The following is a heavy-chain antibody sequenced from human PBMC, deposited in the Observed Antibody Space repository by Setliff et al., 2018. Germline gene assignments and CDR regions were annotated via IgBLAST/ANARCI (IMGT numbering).Heavy chain of an antibody. Sequence: GESLKISCKGSGYSFTSYWIGWVRQMPGKGLEWMAIIYPGDSDTRYSPSFQGQVTISADKAISTAYLQWSSLKASDTAVYYCARQDPDQYYFDYWGQGTLVTVSS. CDR3: ARQDPDQYYFDY. J-gene: IGHJ4*02. V-gene: IGHV5-51*01. CDR2: IYPGDSDT. CDR1: GYSFTSYW.